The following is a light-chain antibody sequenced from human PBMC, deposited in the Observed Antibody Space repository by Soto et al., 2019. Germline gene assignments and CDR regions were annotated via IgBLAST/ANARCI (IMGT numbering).Light chain of an antibody. CDR1: QSISSW. CDR3: QQYNSYSP. V-gene: IGKV1-5*03. Sequence: DIQMTQSPSTLSASVGDRVTITCRASQSISSWLAWYQQKPGKALKLLIYKASSLESGVPSRFSGSGSGTEFTLTISSLQPDDFATYYCQQYNSYSPFGQGTKVEIK. J-gene: IGKJ1*01. CDR2: KAS.